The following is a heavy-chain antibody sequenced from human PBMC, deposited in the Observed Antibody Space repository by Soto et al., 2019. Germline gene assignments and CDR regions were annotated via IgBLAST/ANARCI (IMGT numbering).Heavy chain of an antibody. CDR3: ARDLGYNYGHPFDY. Sequence: PGGSLRLSCAASGFTFSSSWMHWVRQAPGMGPVWVSHTNDDGSITSYADSVKGRFAISRDNAKNTLYLQMSSLRAEDTGVYYCARDLGYNYGHPFDYWGQGTLVTVSS. V-gene: IGHV3-74*01. CDR2: TNDDGSIT. D-gene: IGHD5-18*01. J-gene: IGHJ4*02. CDR1: GFTFSSSW.